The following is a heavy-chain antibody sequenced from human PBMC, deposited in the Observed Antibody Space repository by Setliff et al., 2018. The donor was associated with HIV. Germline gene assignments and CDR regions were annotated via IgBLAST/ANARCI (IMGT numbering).Heavy chain of an antibody. CDR2: INPNSGGT. V-gene: IGHV1-2*06. CDR1: GYIFTDYY. CDR3: ARARRDSYDRGRRNHYYIDV. J-gene: IGHJ6*03. Sequence: GASVKVSCKASGYIFTDYYMHWVRQAPGQELGWMGRINPNSGGTNYAQKFQGRVTMTRDTSISTAYTELSSLRSEDTATYYCARARRDSYDRGRRNHYYIDVWGKGTTVTVSS. D-gene: IGHD3-22*01.